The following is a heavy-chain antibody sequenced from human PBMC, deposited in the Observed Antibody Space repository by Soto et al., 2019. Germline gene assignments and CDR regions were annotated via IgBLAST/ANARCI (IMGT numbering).Heavy chain of an antibody. Sequence: SLRLSCAASGFTFSSYAISWIRLSPGKGLEWVSVISGGSDKDYADSVKGRFTISRDNSRNTLFLQMNSLRAEDTAVYYCARDYYKYYDSSGYYRSPAYWGQGTLVNVSS. D-gene: IGHD3-22*01. CDR1: GFTFSSYA. J-gene: IGHJ4*02. CDR3: ARDYYKYYDSSGYYRSPAY. CDR2: ISGGSDK. V-gene: IGHV3-23*01.